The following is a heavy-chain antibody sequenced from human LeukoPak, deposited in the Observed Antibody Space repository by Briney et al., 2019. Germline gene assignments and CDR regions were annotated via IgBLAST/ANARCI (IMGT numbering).Heavy chain of an antibody. Sequence: KASETLSLTCTVSGYSLSSGYYWGWIRQPPGKGLEWIGSVDHSGGTYYNPSLRSRVSISVDTSKNQFSLKLSSVTAADTAVYYCARDGKNWNYYYYYYMDVWGKGTTVTVSS. J-gene: IGHJ6*03. V-gene: IGHV4-38-2*02. CDR3: ARDGKNWNYYYYYYMDV. D-gene: IGHD1-1*01. CDR2: VDHSGGT. CDR1: GYSLSSGYY.